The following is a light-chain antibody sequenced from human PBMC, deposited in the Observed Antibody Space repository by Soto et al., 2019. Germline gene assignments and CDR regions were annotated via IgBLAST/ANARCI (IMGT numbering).Light chain of an antibody. J-gene: IGKJ4*01. CDR3: QPYNSISLLT. Sequence: DIEMSEYPGSRRASVGDRVTITCRASQSISNWLAWYQQKPGKAPKLLIYTASSLESGVPSRFSGSASGTEFTLTISSLVPDDFATSYCQPYNSISLLTFGGGTKVDIK. CDR1: QSISNW. CDR2: TAS. V-gene: IGKV1-5*03.